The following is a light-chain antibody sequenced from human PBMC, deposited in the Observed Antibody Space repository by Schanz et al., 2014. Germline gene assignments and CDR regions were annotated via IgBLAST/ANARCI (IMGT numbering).Light chain of an antibody. CDR2: GVT. CDR1: SSDVGSYNL. Sequence: QSGLTQPASVSGSPGQSITISCTGTSSDVGSYNLVSWYQQHPGKAPQLIIYGVTNRPSGVSNRFSGSKYGNTASLTISGLQAEDEADYYCQSYASRMGGVFGGGTKLTVL. J-gene: IGLJ3*02. V-gene: IGLV2-14*02. CDR3: QSYASRMGGV.